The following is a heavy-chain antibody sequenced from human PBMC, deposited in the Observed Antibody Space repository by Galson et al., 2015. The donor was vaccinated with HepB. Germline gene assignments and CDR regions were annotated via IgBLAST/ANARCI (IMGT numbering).Heavy chain of an antibody. CDR3: ARERGTGYYSGWYGANWFDP. V-gene: IGHV6-1*01. CDR1: GDSVSSNSVA. CDR2: TYYRSKWYY. J-gene: IGHJ5*02. Sequence: CAISGDSVSSNSVAWNWIRQSPSRGLEWLGRTYYRSKWYYDYAVSVKSRITINPDTSKNQFSLQLNSVTPEDTALYYCARERGTGYYSGWYGANWFDPWGQGTLVTVSS. D-gene: IGHD6-19*01.